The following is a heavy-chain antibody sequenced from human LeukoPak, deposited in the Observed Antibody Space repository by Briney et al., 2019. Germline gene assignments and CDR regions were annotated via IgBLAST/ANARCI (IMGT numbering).Heavy chain of an antibody. D-gene: IGHD6-19*01. CDR1: GGSISSSNW. CDR3: ARGGSSGEGYFDY. J-gene: IGHJ4*02. V-gene: IGHV4-4*02. CDR2: IYHSGST. Sequence: SETLSLTCAVSGGSISSSNWWSWVRQTPGKGLEWIGEIYHSGSTNYNPSLKSRVTISVDKSKNQFSLKLSSVTAADTAVYYCARGGSSGEGYFDYWGQGTLLTVSS.